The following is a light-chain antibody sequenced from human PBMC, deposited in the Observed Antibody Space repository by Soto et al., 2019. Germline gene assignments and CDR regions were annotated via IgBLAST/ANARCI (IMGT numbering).Light chain of an antibody. CDR1: QTVTSDY. CDR2: DSS. J-gene: IGKJ1*01. V-gene: IGKV3-20*01. CDR3: HQYGSSPIT. Sequence: EVVLTQSPGTLSWSPGERATLSCRASQTVTSDYLAWYQQKPGQAPKHIIFDSSTRATSIPHTFSGSASGTDFSLTINRMEPEDFAVYYCHQYGSSPITFGQGTKVDVK.